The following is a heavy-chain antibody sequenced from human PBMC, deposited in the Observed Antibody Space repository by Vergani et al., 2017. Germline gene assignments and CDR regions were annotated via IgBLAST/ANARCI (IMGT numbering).Heavy chain of an antibody. CDR3: ARSTRGYYDSSGYYFYYCYGMDV. V-gene: IGHV3-21*01. CDR2: ISSSSSYI. J-gene: IGHJ6*02. D-gene: IGHD3-22*01. Sequence: EVQLVESGGGLVKPGGSLRLSCAASGFTFSSYSMNWVRQAPGKGLEWVSSISSSSSYIYYADSVKGRFTISRDNAKNSLYLQMNSLRAEDTAVYYCARSTRGYYDSSGYYFYYCYGMDVWGQGTTVTVSS. CDR1: GFTFSSYS.